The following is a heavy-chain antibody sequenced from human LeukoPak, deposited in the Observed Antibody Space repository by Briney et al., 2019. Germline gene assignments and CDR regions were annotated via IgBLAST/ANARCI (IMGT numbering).Heavy chain of an antibody. Sequence: GGSLRLSCAASGFTFSSYSMNWVRQAPGKGLEWVSSISSSSSYIYYADSVKGRFTISRDNANNSLYLQMNSLRAEDTAVYYCARYGDDSSGYYYFDYWGQGTLVTVSS. J-gene: IGHJ4*02. CDR2: ISSSSSYI. CDR1: GFTFSSYS. CDR3: ARYGDDSSGYYYFDY. D-gene: IGHD3-22*01. V-gene: IGHV3-21*01.